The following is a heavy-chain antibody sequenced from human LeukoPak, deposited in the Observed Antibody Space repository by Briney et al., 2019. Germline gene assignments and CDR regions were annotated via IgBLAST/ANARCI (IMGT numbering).Heavy chain of an antibody. D-gene: IGHD5-24*01. CDR3: ARGKDGYNYFDY. J-gene: IGHJ4*02. V-gene: IGHV5-51*01. CDR2: IYPGDSDT. Sequence: GEALKISLRASGYRFTTYWIGWGRPMPGKGVGGGGVIYPGDSDTRYSLSFQGQVTISADKSISTAYLQWSSLKASDTAMYYCARGKDGYNYFDYWGQGTLVTVSS. CDR1: GYRFTTYW.